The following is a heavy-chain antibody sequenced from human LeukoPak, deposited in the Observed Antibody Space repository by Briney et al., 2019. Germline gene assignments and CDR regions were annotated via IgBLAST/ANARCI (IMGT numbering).Heavy chain of an antibody. D-gene: IGHD1-26*01. V-gene: IGHV3-48*03. CDR3: AGCWGELHY. CDR1: GFTFSSYE. J-gene: IGHJ4*02. Sequence: PGGSLRLSCAASGFTFSSYEMNWVRQAPGKGLEWVSYISSSGSTIYYADSVKGRFTISRDNAKNSLYLQMNSLRAEDTAVYYCAGCWGELHYWGQGTLVTLSS. CDR2: ISSSGSTI.